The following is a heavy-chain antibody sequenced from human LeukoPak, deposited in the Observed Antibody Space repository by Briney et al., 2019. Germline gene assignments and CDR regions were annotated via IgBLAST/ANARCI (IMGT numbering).Heavy chain of an antibody. D-gene: IGHD4-17*01. J-gene: IGHJ4*02. CDR1: GYSFTSYW. CDR3: ARQTVTTQGWIDY. V-gene: IGHV5-51*01. CDR2: IYPGDSDT. Sequence: PGESLKISCKGSGYSFTSYWIGWVRQMPGKGLEWMGIIYPGDSDTRYSPSFQGQVTISADKSISTAHLQWSSLKASDTAMYYYARQTVTTQGWIDYWGQGTLVTVSS.